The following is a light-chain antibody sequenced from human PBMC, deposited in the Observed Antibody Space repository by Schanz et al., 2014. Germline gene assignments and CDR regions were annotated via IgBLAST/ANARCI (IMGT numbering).Light chain of an antibody. CDR1: SSDVGGYNY. V-gene: IGLV2-14*01. CDR2: EVS. CDR3: SSYTTSSTVV. Sequence: QSALTQPASVSGSPGQSITISCTGTSSDVGGYNYVSWHQQHPGKAPKLMIYEVSYRPSGVSNRFSGSKSGSTASLTISGLQAEDEADYFCSSYTTSSTVVFGGGTKLTVL. J-gene: IGLJ2*01.